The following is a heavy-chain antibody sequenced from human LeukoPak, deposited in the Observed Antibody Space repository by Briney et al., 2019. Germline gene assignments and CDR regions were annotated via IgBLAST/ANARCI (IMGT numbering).Heavy chain of an antibody. D-gene: IGHD6-13*01. V-gene: IGHV3-23*01. CDR1: GFTFSTYA. J-gene: IGHJ4*02. Sequence: PGGSLRLSCAASGFTFSTYAMSWVRQAPGKGLEWVSGISGGGNSTYYADSVKGRFTISRDNSKNTLYLQMNSLRAEDTAVYYCAKVAAGRWFFDYWGQGPWSPSPQ. CDR2: ISGGGNST. CDR3: AKVAAGRWFFDY.